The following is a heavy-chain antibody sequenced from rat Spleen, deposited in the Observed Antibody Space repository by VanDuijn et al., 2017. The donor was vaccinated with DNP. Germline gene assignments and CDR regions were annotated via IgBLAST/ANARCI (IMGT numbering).Heavy chain of an antibody. D-gene: IGHD1-11*01. J-gene: IGHJ3*01. V-gene: IGHV5-27*01. Sequence: EVQLVESGGGLVQPGRSLKLSCAASGFTFSNYYMAWVRQAPKKGLEWVATISTSGSRTYYPDSVKGRFTISRDNAKSSLYLQMNSLKSEDTATYYCTTPGGPYWFAYWGQGTLVTVSS. CDR1: GFTFSNYY. CDR3: TTPGGPYWFAY. CDR2: ISTSGSRT.